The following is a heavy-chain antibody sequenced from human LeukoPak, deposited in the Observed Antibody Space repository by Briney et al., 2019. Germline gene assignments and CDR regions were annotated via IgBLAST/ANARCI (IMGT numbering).Heavy chain of an antibody. CDR3: ASVFPTVADY. J-gene: IGHJ4*02. CDR2: INHSGST. Sequence: KPSETLSLTCAVYGGSFSGYYWSWIRQPPGKGLEWIGEINHSGSTNYNPSLKSRVTISVDTSKNQFSLKLSSVTAADTAVYYCASVFPTVADYWGQGTLVTVSS. D-gene: IGHD4-17*01. V-gene: IGHV4-34*01. CDR1: GGSFSGYY.